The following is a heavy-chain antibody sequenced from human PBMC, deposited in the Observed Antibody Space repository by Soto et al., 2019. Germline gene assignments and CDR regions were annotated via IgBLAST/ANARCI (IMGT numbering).Heavy chain of an antibody. J-gene: IGHJ6*02. CDR3: ALSDYYYYGMDV. V-gene: IGHV4-39*01. Sequence: SETLSLTCTVSGGSISSSNYYWGWIRQPPGRGLEWIGSIHYSGSTYYNPSLKSRVTISVDTSKNQFSLKLSSVTAADTAVYYCALSDYYYYGMDVWGQGTTVTVSS. CDR2: IHYSGST. CDR1: GGSISSSNYY.